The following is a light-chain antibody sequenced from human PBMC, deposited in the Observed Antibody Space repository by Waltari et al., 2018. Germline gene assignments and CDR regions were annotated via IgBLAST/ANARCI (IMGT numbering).Light chain of an antibody. J-gene: IGKJ1*01. CDR2: GAS. CDR3: QHYVRLPGT. Sequence: EIVLTQSPGSLSSSPGDRVTLSCRASQSVSRALAWYQQKPGQPPRLLIFGASNRATGIPDRFSGSGSGTDFSLTISRLEPEDFAVYYCQHYVRLPGTFGQGTKVEIK. V-gene: IGKV3-20*01. CDR1: QSVSRA.